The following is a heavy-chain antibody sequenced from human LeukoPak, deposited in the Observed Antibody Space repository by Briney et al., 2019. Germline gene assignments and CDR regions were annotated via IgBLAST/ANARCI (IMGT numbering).Heavy chain of an antibody. CDR2: ISGSGGST. D-gene: IGHD2-21*01. V-gene: IGHV3-23*01. CDR1: GFTFSSYA. CDR3: ARDFFPIVGRTWFEICY. J-gene: IGHJ4*02. Sequence: GGSLRLSCAASGFTFSSYAMSWVRQAPGKGLEWVSAISGSGGSTYYADSVKGRFTISRDNSRNTLYLQMDSLRSEDTAVYYWARDFFPIVGRTWFEICYWGQGTLVTVSS.